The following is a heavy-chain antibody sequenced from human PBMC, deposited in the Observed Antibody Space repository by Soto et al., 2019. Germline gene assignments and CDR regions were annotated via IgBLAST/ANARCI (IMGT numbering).Heavy chain of an antibody. J-gene: IGHJ5*02. CDR2: IWHDGGNK. CDR3: AKDRIAAAGILNNWFDP. CDR1: GFTFSSYG. D-gene: IGHD6-13*01. V-gene: IGHV3-30*02. Sequence: GGSLRLSCAASGFTFSSYGMHWVRQAPGKGLEWVAFIWHDGGNKFYAESVKGRFTISRDNSKNTLYLQMNSLRAEDTAVYYCAKDRIAAAGILNNWFDPWGQGTLVTVSS.